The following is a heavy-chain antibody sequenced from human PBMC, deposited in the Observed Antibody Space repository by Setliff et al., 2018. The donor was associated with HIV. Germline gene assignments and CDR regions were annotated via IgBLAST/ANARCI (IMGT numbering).Heavy chain of an antibody. J-gene: IGHJ3*02. CDR2: IYTSGST. CDR3: ATFSPRDAFDI. CDR1: GGSISSGGYY. D-gene: IGHD3-16*01. Sequence: SETLSLTCTVSGGSISSGGYYWSWIRQPAGKGLEWIGHIYTSGSTKYNPSLKGRVTISVDTSKNQFSLNLSSVTAADTAFYYCATFSPRDAFDIWGQGTMVTVSS. V-gene: IGHV4-61*09.